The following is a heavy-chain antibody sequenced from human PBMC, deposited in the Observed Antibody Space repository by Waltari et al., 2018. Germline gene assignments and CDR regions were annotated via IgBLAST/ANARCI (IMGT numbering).Heavy chain of an antibody. CDR3: AKTFQRGYLDS. Sequence: VQLVQSGAEVKKPGASVKVSCKASGYTFTSYAMHWVRQAPGKGLEWVLAISGRGCSTYYADSVKGRFTISRDNAKNTLYLQMNSLRAEDTAVYYCAKTFQRGYLDSWGQGTLVTVSS. V-gene: IGHV3-23*04. CDR2: ISGRGCST. J-gene: IGHJ4*02. CDR1: GYTFTSYA. D-gene: IGHD3-16*01.